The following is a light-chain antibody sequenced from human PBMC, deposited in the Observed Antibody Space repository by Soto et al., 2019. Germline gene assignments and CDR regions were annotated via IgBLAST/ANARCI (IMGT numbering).Light chain of an antibody. CDR2: GAS. CDR3: QQYGSSPGT. J-gene: IGKJ1*01. V-gene: IGKV3-20*01. CDR1: QTVTSNY. Sequence: EIVLTQSPGTLSSSPGERATLSCRASQTVTSNYLAWYLQNPGQAPRLLFFGASIRATGLPDRFSGGGSGTDFTLTISRMEPEDFAVYYCQQYGSSPGTFGQGTKVDIK.